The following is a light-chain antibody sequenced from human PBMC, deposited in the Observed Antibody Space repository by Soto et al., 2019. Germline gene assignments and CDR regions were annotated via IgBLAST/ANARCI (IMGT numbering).Light chain of an antibody. V-gene: IGLV3-21*02. CDR1: NIGSKS. CDR3: QVWDKSSYHWV. Sequence: SYELTQPPSVSVAPGQTARITCGGDNIGSKSVQWYQQKPGQAPVLVVYEDSDRPSGIPERFSGSNSGNTATLTISRVEAGDEADYYCQVWDKSSYHWVFGGGTKVTVL. CDR2: EDS. J-gene: IGLJ3*02.